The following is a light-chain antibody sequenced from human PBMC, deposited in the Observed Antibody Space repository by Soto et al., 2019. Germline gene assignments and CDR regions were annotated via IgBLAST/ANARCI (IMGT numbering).Light chain of an antibody. CDR2: LNSDGSH. CDR3: QTWCTGIVV. CDR1: SGHSRYA. Sequence: QPVLTQSPSASASLGASVKLTCTLSSGHSRYAIAWHQQQPEKGPRYLMKLNSDGSHSKGDGIPDRFSGSSSGAERYLTISSLQSEDEADYYCQTWCTGIVVFGGGTQLTVL. J-gene: IGLJ2*01. V-gene: IGLV4-69*01.